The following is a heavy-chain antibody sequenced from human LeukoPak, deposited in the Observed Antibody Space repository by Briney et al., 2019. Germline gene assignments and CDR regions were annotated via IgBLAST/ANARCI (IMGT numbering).Heavy chain of an antibody. V-gene: IGHV3-21*04. Sequence: GGSLRLSCAASGFTFSSYAMAWVRQAPGKGLEWVSYISSSSTYTDYADSVKGRFTISRDNAKNLLDLQMNSLRPEDTAVYYCARDWSCSSFICNTERNWFDPWGQGTLVTVSS. CDR3: ARDWSCSSFICNTERNWFDP. D-gene: IGHD2-2*02. CDR1: GFTFSSYA. CDR2: ISSSSTYT. J-gene: IGHJ5*02.